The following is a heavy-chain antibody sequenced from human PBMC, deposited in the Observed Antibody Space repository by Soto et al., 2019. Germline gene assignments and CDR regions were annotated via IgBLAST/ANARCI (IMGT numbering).Heavy chain of an antibody. CDR3: SRVEDSGYDLAYYYSYGMDL. J-gene: IGHJ6*01. CDR1: GGPFSSYA. D-gene: IGHD5-12*01. V-gene: IGHV1-69*06. Sequence: SVKVSCKASGGPFSSYAISWVRQAPAQGLEWMGGIIPTFGTANYAQKFQGSVTITVYKSTSTAYLQMRSLGSXSPAVYYYSRVEDSGYDLAYYYSYGMDLGGQGSMLSVCS. CDR2: IIPTFGTA.